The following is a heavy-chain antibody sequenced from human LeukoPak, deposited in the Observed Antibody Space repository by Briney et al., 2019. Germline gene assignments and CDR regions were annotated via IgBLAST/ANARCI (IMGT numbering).Heavy chain of an antibody. D-gene: IGHD3-22*01. CDR2: ISAYNGNT. V-gene: IGHV1-18*01. CDR3: ARRAGDYDSSGYYYYYYYMDV. J-gene: IGHJ6*03. Sequence: ASVKVSCKASGYTFTTYGISWVRQAPGQGLEWMGWISAYNGNTNYAQKLQGRVTMTTDTSTSTAYMELRSLRSDDTAVYHCARRAGDYDSSGYYYYYYYMDVWGKGTTVTVSS. CDR1: GYTFTTYG.